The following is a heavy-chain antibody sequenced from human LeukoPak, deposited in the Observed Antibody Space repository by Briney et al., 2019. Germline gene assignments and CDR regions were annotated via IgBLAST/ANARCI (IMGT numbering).Heavy chain of an antibody. V-gene: IGHV4-4*07. CDR1: GGSISSYY. CDR3: ARDRVAMAAAGTGAFDI. D-gene: IGHD6-13*01. CDR2: IYTSGST. J-gene: IGHJ3*02. Sequence: SETLSLTCTVSGGSISSYYWSWIRQPAGKGLEWIGRIYTSGSTNYNPSLKSRVTISVDTSKNQFSLKLSSVTAADTAVYYCARDRVAMAAAGTGAFDIWGQGTMVTVSS.